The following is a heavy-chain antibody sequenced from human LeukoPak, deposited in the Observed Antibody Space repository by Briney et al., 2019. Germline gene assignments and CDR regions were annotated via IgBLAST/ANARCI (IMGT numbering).Heavy chain of an antibody. CDR1: GFTLGNYA. CDR3: AKGVRLWFAFYFDY. V-gene: IGHV3-23*01. D-gene: IGHD3-10*01. J-gene: IGHJ4*02. Sequence: GGSLRLSCAASGFTLGNYAMSWVRQAPGKGLEWVSAISGNGYNTYYADSVKGRFTISSERSRNTLYLQMHSLRAEDTAVYYCAKGVRLWFAFYFDYWGQGTLVTVSS. CDR2: ISGNGYNT.